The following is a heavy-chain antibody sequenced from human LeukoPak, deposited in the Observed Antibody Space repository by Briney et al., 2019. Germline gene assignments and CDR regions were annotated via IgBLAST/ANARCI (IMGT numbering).Heavy chain of an antibody. CDR2: IIPIFGTA. D-gene: IGHD1-14*01. Sequence: SVKVSCTASGGTFSSYAISWVRQAPGQGLEWMGGIIPIFGTANYAQKFQGRVTITADESTSTAYMELSSLRSEDTAVYYCAGDANPEGHLTWFDPWGQGTLVTVSS. J-gene: IGHJ5*02. V-gene: IGHV1-69*13. CDR1: GGTFSSYA. CDR3: AGDANPEGHLTWFDP.